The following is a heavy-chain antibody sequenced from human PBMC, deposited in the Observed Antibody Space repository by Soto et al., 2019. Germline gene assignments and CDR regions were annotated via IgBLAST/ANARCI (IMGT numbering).Heavy chain of an antibody. V-gene: IGHV4-34*01. CDR1: GGSFSGYY. J-gene: IGHJ6*02. D-gene: IGHD5-18*01. Sequence: SETLSLTCAVYGGSFSGYYWSWIRQPPGKGLEWIGEINHSGSTNYNPSLKSRVTISVDTSKNQFSLKLSSVTAADTAVYYCAGGIQLWTYYYYYGMDVCGPGTTVTVSS. CDR3: AGGIQLWTYYYYYGMDV. CDR2: INHSGST.